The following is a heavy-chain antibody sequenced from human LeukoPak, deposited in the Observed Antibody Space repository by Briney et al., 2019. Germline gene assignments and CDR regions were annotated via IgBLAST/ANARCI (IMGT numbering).Heavy chain of an antibody. V-gene: IGHV3-23*01. J-gene: IGHJ4*02. D-gene: IGHD2-2*01. CDR3: SSTSLAWAGFDY. CDR2: ISGSGDST. Sequence: GGSLRLSCAASGFTFSSYAMSWVRQAPGKGLEWVSAISGSGDSTFYADSVKGRFTISRDNSKNTLYLQMNSLRAEDTAVYYCSSTSLAWAGFDYWGQGTLVTVSS. CDR1: GFTFSSYA.